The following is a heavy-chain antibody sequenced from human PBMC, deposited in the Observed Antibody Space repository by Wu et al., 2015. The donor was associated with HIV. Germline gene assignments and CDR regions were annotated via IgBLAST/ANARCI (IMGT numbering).Heavy chain of an antibody. V-gene: IGHV1-58*02. D-gene: IGHD2-21*02. CDR3: GAHYSEGVWWGLMDY. CDR2: IDVNSGNT. CDR1: GFTFSSSA. J-gene: IGHJ4*02. Sequence: QLVQSGAEVKKPGASVKVSCKASGFTFSSSAIQWVREARGQRLEWIGWIDVNSGNTNYAQKFQDRATIDWDMSTATAHLELSSLRSDDTAVYYCGAHYSEGVWWGLMDYWGQGTLVTVSS.